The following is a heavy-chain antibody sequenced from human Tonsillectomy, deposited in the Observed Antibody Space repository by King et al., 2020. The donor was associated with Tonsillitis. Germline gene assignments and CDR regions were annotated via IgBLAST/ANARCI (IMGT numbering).Heavy chain of an antibody. CDR1: GFTFSNYW. CDR2: IMPDGSEK. D-gene: IGHD4-11*01. Sequence: VQLVESGGGLVQPGGSLRLSCAASGFTFSNYWMSWVRQAPGKGLEWVANIMPDGSEKYYVDSVKGRFTVSRDNAKNSLSLQMNSLRAEETAIYYCALVTRWGQGTLVTVTS. CDR3: ALVTR. V-gene: IGHV3-7*03. J-gene: IGHJ4*02.